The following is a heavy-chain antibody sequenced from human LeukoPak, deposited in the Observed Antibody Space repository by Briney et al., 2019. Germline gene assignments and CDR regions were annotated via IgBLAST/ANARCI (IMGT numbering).Heavy chain of an antibody. D-gene: IGHD5-18*01. V-gene: IGHV3-30*04. J-gene: IGHJ4*02. CDR2: VSYDGSNK. Sequence: HSGGSLRLSCAVSGFTFSSYAMDWVRQAPGKGLEWVAVVSYDGSNKFHADSVKGRFTISRDNSKNTLYLQMNSLRAEDTAVYYCARDWSLGYSIDYWGQGTLVTVSS. CDR3: ARDWSLGYSIDY. CDR1: GFTFSSYA.